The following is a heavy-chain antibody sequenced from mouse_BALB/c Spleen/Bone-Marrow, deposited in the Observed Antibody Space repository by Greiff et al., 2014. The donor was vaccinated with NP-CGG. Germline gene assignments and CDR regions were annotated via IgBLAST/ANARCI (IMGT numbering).Heavy chain of an antibody. CDR1: GFSFNSYG. Sequence: EVQLVESGGGLVKSGGSLKLSCAASGFSFNSYGMSWVRQTPEKRLEWVATISGGGSYTFYPDIVKGRFTISRDNAKNNLYLQLSSLRSEDTALYYCARHAYYDQTEVSFVYWGQGTLVTVSA. CDR3: ARHAYYDQTEVSFVY. D-gene: IGHD2-4*01. CDR2: ISGGGSYT. J-gene: IGHJ3*01. V-gene: IGHV5-9-2*01.